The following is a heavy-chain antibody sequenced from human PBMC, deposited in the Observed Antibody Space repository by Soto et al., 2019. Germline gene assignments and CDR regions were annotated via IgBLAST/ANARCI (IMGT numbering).Heavy chain of an antibody. Sequence: GGSLRLSCAASGFTLSDYHMSWIRQAPGKRLEWVSHISSSGTTINYADSVKGRFTISRDNAKNSLYLQMNSLRAEDTAVYYCAREGVYCAGDCYVDYWGQGTLVTVSS. CDR2: ISSSGTTI. J-gene: IGHJ4*02. V-gene: IGHV3-11*01. D-gene: IGHD2-21*02. CDR1: GFTLSDYH. CDR3: AREGVYCAGDCYVDY.